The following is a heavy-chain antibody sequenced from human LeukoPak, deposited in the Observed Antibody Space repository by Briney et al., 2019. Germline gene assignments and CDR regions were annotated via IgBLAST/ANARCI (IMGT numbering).Heavy chain of an antibody. CDR2: ISSSSSYI. D-gene: IGHD3-22*01. Sequence: PGGSLRLSCAASGFTFSSYSMNWVRQAPGKGLEWVSSISSSSSYICYADSVKGRFTISRDNAKNSLYLQMNSLRAEDTAVYYCARDRTYYYDSSGYLGQTHYYYYGMDVWGQGTTVTVSS. J-gene: IGHJ6*02. V-gene: IGHV3-21*01. CDR1: GFTFSSYS. CDR3: ARDRTYYYDSSGYLGQTHYYYYGMDV.